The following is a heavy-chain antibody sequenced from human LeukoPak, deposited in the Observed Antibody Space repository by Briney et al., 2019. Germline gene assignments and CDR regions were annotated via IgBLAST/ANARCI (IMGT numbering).Heavy chain of an antibody. V-gene: IGHV3-53*01. CDR1: GFSVSNSY. J-gene: IGHJ4*02. D-gene: IGHD1-1*01. CDR2: IYSGGST. Sequence: PGKSLRLSCAASGFSVSNSYMSWVRQAPGEGLEWVSLIYSGGSTSYADSVKGRFTISRDNSKNTLYLQMNSLRAEDTAVYYCARARPFHPGSVQTENFDYWGQGTLVTVSS. CDR3: ARARPFHPGSVQTENFDY.